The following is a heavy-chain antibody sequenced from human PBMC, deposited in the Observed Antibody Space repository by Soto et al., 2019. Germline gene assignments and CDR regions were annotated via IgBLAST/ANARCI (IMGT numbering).Heavy chain of an antibody. CDR3: ARERTYCYFDY. Sequence: KPSGTISPTCAVHGASFSGYYGSWIRQPPGKGLEWIGEINHSGSTNYNPSLKSRVTISVDTSKNQFSLKLSSVTAADTAVYYCARERTYCYFDYWGQGTLVTVSS. J-gene: IGHJ4*02. CDR1: GASFSGYY. CDR2: INHSGST. D-gene: IGHD1-1*01. V-gene: IGHV4-34*01.